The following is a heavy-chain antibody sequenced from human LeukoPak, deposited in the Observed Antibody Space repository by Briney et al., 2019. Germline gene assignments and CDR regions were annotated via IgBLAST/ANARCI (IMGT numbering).Heavy chain of an antibody. V-gene: IGHV1-24*01. CDR2: FDPEEAKM. D-gene: IGHD3-3*01. CDR3: TTRSCDFWSGFVN. J-gene: IGHJ4*02. Sequence: ASVKVSCKVSGNSLSELSIQWVRQAPGKGLECMGGFDPEEAKMVYAQNFQGRVTMTEDTSTQTAYMELSGLTSDDTAVYYCTTRSCDFWSGFVNWGQGTLVTVSS. CDR1: GNSLSELS.